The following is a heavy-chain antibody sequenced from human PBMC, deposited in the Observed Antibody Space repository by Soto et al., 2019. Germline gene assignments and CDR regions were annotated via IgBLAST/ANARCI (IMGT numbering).Heavy chain of an antibody. CDR2: IDPSDSYT. D-gene: IGHD3-10*01. CDR3: ARSPITMVRGVSVLGYYYYGMDV. J-gene: IGHJ6*02. Sequence: ESLKISCKGSGYSFTSYWISWVRQMPGKGLEWMGRIDPSDSYTNYSPSFQGHVTISADKSISTAYLQWSSLKASDTAMYYCARSPITMVRGVSVLGYYYYGMDVWGQGTTVTVSS. V-gene: IGHV5-10-1*01. CDR1: GYSFTSYW.